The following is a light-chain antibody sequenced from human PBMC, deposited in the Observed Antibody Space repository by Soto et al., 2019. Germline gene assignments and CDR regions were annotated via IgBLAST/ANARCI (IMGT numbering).Light chain of an antibody. Sequence: DIVMTQSPDSLAVSLGERATINCKSSQSILANCSNKNCLAWYQHKPGQPPKMLILWASTRESGVPDRFSGSGSGTDFILTISSLQAEDAAVYYCQHFFSPPFPFVQGTKLEIK. CDR1: QSILANCSNKNC. CDR3: QHFFSPPFP. CDR2: WAS. V-gene: IGKV4-1*01. J-gene: IGKJ2*01.